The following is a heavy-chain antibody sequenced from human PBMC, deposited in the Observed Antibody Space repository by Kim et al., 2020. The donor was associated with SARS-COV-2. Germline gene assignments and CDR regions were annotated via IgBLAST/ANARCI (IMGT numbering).Heavy chain of an antibody. CDR3: ARGPRYYDLWSGTHYYVLDV. Sequence: GGSLRLSCAASGFTFSTYSMTWVRQAPGKGLEWVANIKEDGSEKFYVDSVRGRFTISRDNTKNSLYLQMNSLRAEDTAVYYCARGPRYYDLWSGTHYYVLDVWGQGTTVTVSS. V-gene: IGHV3-7*01. D-gene: IGHD3-3*01. CDR1: GFTFSTYS. CDR2: IKEDGSEK. J-gene: IGHJ6*02.